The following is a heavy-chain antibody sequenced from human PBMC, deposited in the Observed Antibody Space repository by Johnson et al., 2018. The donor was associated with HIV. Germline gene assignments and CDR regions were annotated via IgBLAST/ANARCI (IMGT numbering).Heavy chain of an antibody. Sequence: QLVESGGGLVQPGRSLRLSCAASGFTFDDYAMHWVRQAPGKGLEWVSGISWNSGSIGYADSVKGRFTISRDNAKNSLYLQMNSLRAGDTAVYYCARGGGSLRWDLSFDIWGQGTMVTVSS. J-gene: IGHJ3*02. CDR2: ISWNSGSI. D-gene: IGHD1-26*01. CDR3: ARGGGSLRWDLSFDI. V-gene: IGHV3-9*01. CDR1: GFTFDDYA.